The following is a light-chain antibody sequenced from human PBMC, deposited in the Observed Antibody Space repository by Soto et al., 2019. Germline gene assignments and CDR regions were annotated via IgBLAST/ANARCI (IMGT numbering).Light chain of an antibody. Sequence: QAVVTQEPSLTVSPGGTVTLTCGSSTGAVTSGHYPYWFLQKPGQAPRTLIHDTSNKHSWTPARFSGSLLGGKAALTLSGAQPEDEADYYCLLAFNGARVFGGGTKLTVL. CDR3: LLAFNGARV. CDR1: TGAVTSGHY. CDR2: DTS. J-gene: IGLJ2*01. V-gene: IGLV7-46*01.